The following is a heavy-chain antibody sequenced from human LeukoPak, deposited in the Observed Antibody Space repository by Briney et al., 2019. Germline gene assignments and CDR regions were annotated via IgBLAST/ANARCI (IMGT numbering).Heavy chain of an antibody. CDR2: IYNIGST. V-gene: IGHV4-59*01. CDR3: ASLAAGNSGPFDF. Sequence: SGTLSLTCTVSGGSIRTYYTSWIRQPPGKGLEWGGHIYNIGSTKYNPSLQSRATITADTSKSQFSLKLSSVTAADTAVYYCASLAAGNSGPFDFWGQGTLVTV. D-gene: IGHD2/OR15-2a*01. CDR1: GGSIRTYY. J-gene: IGHJ4*02.